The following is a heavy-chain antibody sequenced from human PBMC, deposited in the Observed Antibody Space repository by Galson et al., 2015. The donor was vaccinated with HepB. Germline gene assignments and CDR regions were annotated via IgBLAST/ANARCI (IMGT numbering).Heavy chain of an antibody. D-gene: IGHD3-16*02. Sequence: SVKVSCKASGGAFSNYEITWVRQAPGQGLEWVGGIIPMFGTADYAQKFQGRVTIIADTSADTAYIELSSLRSEDTAVYYCAAMKNLHSDYIWGSFRRLQEGSGLDYWGQGTLVTVSP. CDR1: GGAFSNYE. CDR3: AAMKNLHSDYIWGSFRRLQEGSGLDY. CDR2: IIPMFGTA. J-gene: IGHJ4*02. V-gene: IGHV1-69*06.